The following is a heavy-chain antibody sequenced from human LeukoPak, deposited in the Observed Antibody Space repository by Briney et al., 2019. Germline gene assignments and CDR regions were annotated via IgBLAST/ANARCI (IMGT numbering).Heavy chain of an antibody. V-gene: IGHV3-30*04. D-gene: IGHD2-15*01. CDR2: FTYDESEK. CDR3: AKGTSGSSHSAGHY. CDR1: GFSVSSHA. J-gene: IGHJ4*02. Sequence: PGGSLRLSCVASGFSVSSHAMHWVRQAPGKGLEWVASFTYDESEKFYGDSVKGRFTISRDISRNTEYLQMNSLRAEDTAIYSCAKGTSGSSHSAGHYWGQGTLVTVSS.